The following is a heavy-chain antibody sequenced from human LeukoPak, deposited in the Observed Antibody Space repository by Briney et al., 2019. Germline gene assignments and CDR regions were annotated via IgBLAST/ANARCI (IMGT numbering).Heavy chain of an antibody. V-gene: IGHV1-69*04. J-gene: IGHJ5*02. D-gene: IGHD1-1*01. Sequence: AASVKVSCKASGGTFSGYTISWVRRAPGQGLEWMGRIIPILGIANYAQKFQGRVTITADKSTSTAYMELSSLRSEDTAVYYCARELERLGWFDPWVQGTLVTVSS. CDR1: GGTFSGYT. CDR2: IIPILGIA. CDR3: ARELERLGWFDP.